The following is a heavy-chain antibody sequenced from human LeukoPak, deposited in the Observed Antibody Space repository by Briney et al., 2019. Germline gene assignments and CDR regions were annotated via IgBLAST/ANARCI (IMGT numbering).Heavy chain of an antibody. D-gene: IGHD3-3*01. CDR1: GFTFSNYA. CDR2: ISDSGDKT. CDR3: AKEDHDFWSGYFGY. J-gene: IGHJ4*02. Sequence: GGSLRLSCAASGFTFSNYAMNWVRQAPGKGLEWVSAISDSGDKTYYADSVKGRFTISRDNSKNTLYLQMNSLRAEDTAVYYCAKEDHDFWSGYFGYWGQGTLVTVSS. V-gene: IGHV3-23*01.